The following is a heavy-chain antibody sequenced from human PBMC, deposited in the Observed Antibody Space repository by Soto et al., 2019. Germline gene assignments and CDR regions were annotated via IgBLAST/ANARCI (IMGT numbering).Heavy chain of an antibody. CDR1: GGTFSSDS. CDR2: IIPMFDTP. D-gene: IGHD2-15*01. Sequence: QVQLVQSGAEVKKPGSSVKVSCKASGGTFSSDSFSWVQQAPGQGLEWMGGIIPMFDTPIYAQKFQDRVTITADETTTSDYMELSSLRAGDTACYYLARSGGLDRAFNYWGQGSLVTVSS. V-gene: IGHV1-69*12. CDR3: ARSGGLDRAFNY. J-gene: IGHJ4*02.